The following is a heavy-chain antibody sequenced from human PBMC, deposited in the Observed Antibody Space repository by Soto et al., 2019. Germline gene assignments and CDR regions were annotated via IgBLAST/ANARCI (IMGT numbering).Heavy chain of an antibody. CDR3: VTYDFIWGSYRVRWAY. CDR1: GFPFIYSW. Sequence: PGGSLRLSCVASGFPFIYSWMSWVLQAPWKGLEWVARIKSETDGETTDYAAPVEGRFTISRDDSKNTLNLQMNSLKTEDTAVYYCVTYDFIWGSYRVRWAYWGQGTLVTVSS. J-gene: IGHJ4*02. D-gene: IGHD3-16*02. V-gene: IGHV3-15*01. CDR2: IKSETDGETT.